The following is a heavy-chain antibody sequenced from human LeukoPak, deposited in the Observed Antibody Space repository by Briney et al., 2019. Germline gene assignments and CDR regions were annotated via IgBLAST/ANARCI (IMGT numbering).Heavy chain of an antibody. J-gene: IGHJ4*02. CDR1: GGSISSSSYY. CDR2: IYYSGST. CDR3: ARRLPPHPRYYFDY. V-gene: IGHV4-39*01. Sequence: SETLSLTCTVSGGSISSSSYYWGWIRQPPGKGLEWIGSIYYSGSTYYNPSLKSRVTISVDTSKNQFSLKLSSVTAADTAVYYCARRLPPHPRYYFDYWGQGTLVTVSS.